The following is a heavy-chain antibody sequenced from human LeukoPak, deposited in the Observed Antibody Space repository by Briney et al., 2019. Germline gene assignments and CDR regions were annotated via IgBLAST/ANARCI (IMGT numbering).Heavy chain of an antibody. CDR3: AREGIAVAGTGDFDY. CDR2: INPNSGGT. CDR1: GYTFTGYY. V-gene: IGHV1-2*02. Sequence: ASVKVSCKASGYTFTGYYMHWVRQAPGQGLEWMGWINPNSGGTNYAQKFQGRVTMTRDMSTSTAYMELSRLRSDDTAVYYCAREGIAVAGTGDFDYWGQGTLVTVSS. D-gene: IGHD6-19*01. J-gene: IGHJ4*02.